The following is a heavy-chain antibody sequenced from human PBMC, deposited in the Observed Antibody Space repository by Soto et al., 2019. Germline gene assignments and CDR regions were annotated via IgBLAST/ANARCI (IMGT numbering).Heavy chain of an antibody. CDR3: ARDCGGDCSIYYYGMDV. CDR2: IIPIFGTA. J-gene: IGHJ6*02. Sequence: QVQLVQSGAEVKKPGSSVKVSCKASGGTFSSYAISWVRQAPGQGLAWMGGIIPIFGTANYAQKFQGRVTITADESTSTAYMELSSLRAEDTAVYYWARDCGGDCSIYYYGMDVWGQGTTVTVSS. V-gene: IGHV1-69*01. CDR1: GGTFSSYA. D-gene: IGHD2-21*02.